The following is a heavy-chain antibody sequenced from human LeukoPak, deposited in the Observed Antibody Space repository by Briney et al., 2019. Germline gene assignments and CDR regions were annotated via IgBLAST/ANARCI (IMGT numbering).Heavy chain of an antibody. CDR3: ARARWEGSVAGRCDC. Sequence: PGGSLRLSCAASGFTFSEYWMSWVRQAPGKGLQWVANIKEDGGETYYDDSVRGRFTISRDNAKTSLYLQMNSLRVEDTAVYYCARARWEGSVAGRCDCWGQGTLVTVSS. CDR2: IKEDGGET. CDR1: GFTFSEYW. D-gene: IGHD6-19*01. J-gene: IGHJ4*02. V-gene: IGHV3-7*01.